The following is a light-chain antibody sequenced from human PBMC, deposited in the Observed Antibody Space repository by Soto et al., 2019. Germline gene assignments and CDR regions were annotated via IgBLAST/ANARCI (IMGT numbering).Light chain of an antibody. CDR2: EAS. CDR3: LQDFKYPRT. Sequence: AILMTQSPSSLSASVGDRVTITCRASHGIRNDLAWYQQKPGKAPKLLIYEASTLQSGVPSRFSGSYSGTDFTLTIGSLQPEDFATYYCLQDFKYPRTFGQGTKVDIK. V-gene: IGKV1-6*01. CDR1: HGIRND. J-gene: IGKJ1*01.